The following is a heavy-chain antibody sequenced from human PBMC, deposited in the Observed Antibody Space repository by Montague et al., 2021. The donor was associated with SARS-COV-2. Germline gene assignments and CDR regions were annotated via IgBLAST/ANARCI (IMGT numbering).Heavy chain of an antibody. D-gene: IGHD6-13*01. Sequence: SETLSLTCTVSGDSMNNYYWSWIRQPPGKGLEWIGYINYSGSTHYNPSLQSRVTRSKDTSKNQFSLRLTSVTAADTAMYFCARAPIYRSSWYAYFDYWGRGTLVTVSS. V-gene: IGHV4-59*01. CDR3: ARAPIYRSSWYAYFDY. CDR1: GDSMNNYY. CDR2: INYSGST. J-gene: IGHJ4*02.